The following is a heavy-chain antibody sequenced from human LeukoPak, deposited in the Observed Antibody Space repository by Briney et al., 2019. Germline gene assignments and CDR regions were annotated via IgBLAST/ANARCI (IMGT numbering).Heavy chain of an antibody. V-gene: IGHV4-34*01. D-gene: IGHD3/OR15-3a*01. J-gene: IGHJ3*02. CDR2: INHSGST. Sequence: SETLSLTCAVYGGSCSGYYWSWIRQPPGKGLEWIGEINHSGSTNYNPSLKSRVTISVDTSKNQFSLKLSSVTAADTAVYYCASVGQLYDAFDIWGQGTMVTVSS. CDR1: GGSCSGYY. CDR3: ASVGQLYDAFDI.